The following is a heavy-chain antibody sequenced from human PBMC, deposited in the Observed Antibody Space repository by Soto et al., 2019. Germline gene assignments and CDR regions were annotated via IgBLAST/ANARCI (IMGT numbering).Heavy chain of an antibody. J-gene: IGHJ5*01. CDR3: ARLIGNSWLDS. Sequence: QVQLQQSGPGLVKPSQTLSLTCAISGDSVSSNDATWDWIRQSPSRVLEWLGRTYYRSRWQTYYAISMKSRISINPDTSNNQFSLQLNSVSPDDTAVYYCARLIGNSWLDSWGQGTLVTVSS. CDR1: GDSVSSNDAT. CDR2: TYYRSRWQT. D-gene: IGHD3-16*01. V-gene: IGHV6-1*01.